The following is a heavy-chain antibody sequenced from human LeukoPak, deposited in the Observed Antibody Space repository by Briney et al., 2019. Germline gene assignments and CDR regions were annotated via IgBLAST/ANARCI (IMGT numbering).Heavy chain of an antibody. J-gene: IGHJ4*02. D-gene: IGHD3-22*01. CDR3: ARFSSYYDSSLHYVDH. V-gene: IGHV3-53*01. CDR1: GFTVSSNY. CDR2: IYSGGST. Sequence: GGSLRLSCAASGFTVSSNYMSWVRQAPGKGLEWVSVIYSGGSTYYADSVKGRFTISRDNSKNTLYLQMNSLRAEDTAVYYCARFSSYYDSSLHYVDHWGQGTLVSVSA.